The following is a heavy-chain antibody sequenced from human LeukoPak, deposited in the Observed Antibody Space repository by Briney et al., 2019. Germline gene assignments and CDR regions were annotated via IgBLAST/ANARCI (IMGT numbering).Heavy chain of an antibody. J-gene: IGHJ4*02. CDR3: ARGAPYYDFWSGPES. D-gene: IGHD3-3*01. CDR1: GYTFTGYY. Sequence: ASVKVSCKASGYTFTGYYMHWVRQAPGQGLEWMGWINPNSGGTNYAQKFQGGVTMTRDTSISTAYMELSRLRSDDTAVYYCARGAPYYDFWSGPESWGQGTLVTVSS. CDR2: INPNSGGT. V-gene: IGHV1-2*02.